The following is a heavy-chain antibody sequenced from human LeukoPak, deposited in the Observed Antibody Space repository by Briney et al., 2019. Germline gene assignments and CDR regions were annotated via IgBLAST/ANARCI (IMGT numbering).Heavy chain of an antibody. CDR3: VLGDFWSGDYTSLLDV. J-gene: IGHJ4*02. CDR1: GFMFTSYD. V-gene: IGHV3-48*03. Sequence: GGSLRLSCAASGFMFTSYDMNWVRQAPGKGLEWVSYISVSGGIIHYADSAKGRFTISRDNAKRSLYLQMNSLRAEDTAMYYCVLGDFWSGDYTSLLDVWGQGTLVTVSS. D-gene: IGHD3-3*01. CDR2: ISVSGGII.